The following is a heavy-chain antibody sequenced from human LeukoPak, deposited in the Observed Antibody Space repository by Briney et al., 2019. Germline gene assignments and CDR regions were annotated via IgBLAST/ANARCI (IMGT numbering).Heavy chain of an antibody. V-gene: IGHV4-61*01. Sequence: PSETLSLTCTVSGGSVSSGSYYWSWIRQPPGKGLEWIGYIYYSGSTNYNPSLKSRVTISVDTSKNQFSLKLSSVTAADTAVYYCARECGYSYGTGWFDPWGQGTLVTVSS. CDR3: ARECGYSYGTGWFDP. CDR1: GGSVSSGSYY. J-gene: IGHJ5*02. D-gene: IGHD5-18*01. CDR2: IYYSGST.